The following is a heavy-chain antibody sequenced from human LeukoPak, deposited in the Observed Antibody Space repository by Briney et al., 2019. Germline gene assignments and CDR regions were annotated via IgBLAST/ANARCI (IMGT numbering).Heavy chain of an antibody. V-gene: IGHV4-59*01. CDR1: GGSISSYY. CDR2: IYYSGST. J-gene: IGHJ5*02. Sequence: SETLSLTCTVSGGSISSYYWSWIRQPPGKGLEWIGYIYYSGSTNYNPSLKSRVTISVDTSKNQFSLKLSYVTAADTAVYYCARVIAVAGTGWFDPWGQGTLVTVSS. D-gene: IGHD6-19*01. CDR3: ARVIAVAGTGWFDP.